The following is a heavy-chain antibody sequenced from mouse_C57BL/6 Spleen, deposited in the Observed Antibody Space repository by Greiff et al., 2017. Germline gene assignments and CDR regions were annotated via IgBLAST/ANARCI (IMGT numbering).Heavy chain of an antibody. Sequence: DVKVVESGGGLVQPKGSLKLSCAASGFSFNTYAMNWVRQAPGKGLEWVARIRSKSNNYATYYADSVKDRFTISRDDSESMLYLQMNNLKTEDNAVYYCVRHDNNCRMDYWGQGTSVTVSS. CDR2: IRSKSNNYAT. CDR3: VRHDNNCRMDY. D-gene: IGHD2-5*01. V-gene: IGHV10-1*01. CDR1: GFSFNTYA. J-gene: IGHJ4*01.